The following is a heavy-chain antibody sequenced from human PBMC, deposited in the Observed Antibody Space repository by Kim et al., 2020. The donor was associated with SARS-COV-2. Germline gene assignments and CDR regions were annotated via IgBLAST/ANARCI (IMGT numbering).Heavy chain of an antibody. J-gene: IGHJ4*02. CDR3: VGQLRAVAGTFDF. V-gene: IGHV3-23*01. Sequence: YLDSVKGRFTVSRDNSKSTMFLQMNSLRDNDTAIYYCVGQLRAVAGTFDFWGRGTMVAVSS. D-gene: IGHD6-19*01.